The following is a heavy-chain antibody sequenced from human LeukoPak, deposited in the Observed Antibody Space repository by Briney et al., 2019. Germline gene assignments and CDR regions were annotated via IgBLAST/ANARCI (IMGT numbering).Heavy chain of an antibody. Sequence: SETLSLTCTASGGSISSSSYYWGWIRQPPGKGLEWIGSIYYSGSTYCNPSLKSRVTISVDTSKNQFSLKLSSVTAADTAVYYCARQDLRYYDSGGDFGYWGKGTLVTVSS. CDR3: ARQDLRYYDSGGDFGY. CDR1: GGSISSSSYY. J-gene: IGHJ4*02. D-gene: IGHD3-22*01. V-gene: IGHV4-39*01. CDR2: IYYSGST.